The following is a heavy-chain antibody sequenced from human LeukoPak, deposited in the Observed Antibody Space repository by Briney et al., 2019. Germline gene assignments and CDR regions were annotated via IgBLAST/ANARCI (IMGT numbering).Heavy chain of an antibody. Sequence: SETLSLTCTVSGGSISSYYWSWIRQPPGKGLEWIGYIYYSGSTNYIPSLKSRVTISVDTSKNQFSLKLSSVTAADTAVYYCARGITMVRGVIYFDYWGQGTLVTVSS. V-gene: IGHV4-59*01. CDR2: IYYSGST. CDR1: GGSISSYY. CDR3: ARGITMVRGVIYFDY. D-gene: IGHD3-10*01. J-gene: IGHJ4*02.